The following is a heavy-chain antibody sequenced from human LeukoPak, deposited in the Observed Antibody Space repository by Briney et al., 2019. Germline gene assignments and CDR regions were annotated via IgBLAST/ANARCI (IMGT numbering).Heavy chain of an antibody. V-gene: IGHV3-30*02. CDR3: ATRGDYYDSSGFQH. CDR1: GFTFSSYG. CDR2: IRYDGSNK. D-gene: IGHD3-22*01. J-gene: IGHJ1*01. Sequence: GGSLRLSCAASGFTFSSYGMHWVRQAPGKGLEWVAFIRYDGSNKYYADSVKGRFTISRDNSKNTLYLQMNSLRAEDTAVYYCATRGDYYDSSGFQHWGQGTLVTVSS.